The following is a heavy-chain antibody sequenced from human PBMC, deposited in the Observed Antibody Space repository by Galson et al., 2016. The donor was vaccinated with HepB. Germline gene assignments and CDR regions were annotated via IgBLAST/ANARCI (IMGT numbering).Heavy chain of an antibody. CDR2: IDPTGGRT. CDR3: AKDHRGELPEQFDY. V-gene: IGHV3-23*01. J-gene: IGHJ4*02. CDR1: GFTFNTYC. Sequence: SLRLSCAASGFTFNTYCMGWVRQAPGKGLEWVSGIDPTGGRTHYADSVQGRFTISRDNSKNTLSLQMNSLRAEDTAVYFCAKDHRGELPEQFDYWGQGTLVTVSS. D-gene: IGHD1-26*01.